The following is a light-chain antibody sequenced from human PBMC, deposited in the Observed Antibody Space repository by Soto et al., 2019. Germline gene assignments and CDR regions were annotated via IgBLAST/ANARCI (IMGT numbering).Light chain of an antibody. CDR2: EVN. Sequence: QSALTQPASVSGSPGQSITISCTGSSSDFGNYNLVSWYQQHPGKVPKLILFEVNKRPSGVSGRFSGSKSGNTASLTIPGLQAEAEADYYCCSFTSSNTHVLGTGTKLTVL. CDR3: CSFTSSNTHV. J-gene: IGLJ1*01. CDR1: SSDFGNYNL. V-gene: IGLV2-23*02.